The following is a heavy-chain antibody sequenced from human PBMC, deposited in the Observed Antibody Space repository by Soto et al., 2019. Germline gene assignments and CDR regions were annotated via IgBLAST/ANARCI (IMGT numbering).Heavy chain of an antibody. D-gene: IGHD3-3*01. CDR3: ARVSGGYDLWFDP. CDR2: IYYSGST. V-gene: IGHV4-59*01. CDR1: GGSISSYY. Sequence: SETLSLTCTVSGGSISSYYWSWIRQPPGKGLEWIGYIYYSGSTNYNPSLKSRVTISVDTSKNQFSLKLSSVTAADTAVYYCARVSGGYDLWFDPWGQGTLVTVSS. J-gene: IGHJ5*02.